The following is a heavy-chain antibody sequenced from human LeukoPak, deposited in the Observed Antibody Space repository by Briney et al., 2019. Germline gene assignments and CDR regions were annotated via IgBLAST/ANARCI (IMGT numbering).Heavy chain of an antibody. D-gene: IGHD4-17*01. CDR2: INPNSGDT. CDR3: ARTTAFDY. CDR1: GYTFTGYP. J-gene: IGHJ4*02. V-gene: IGHV1-2*02. Sequence: ASVKVSCKASGYTFTGYPMHWVRQAPGQGLEWMGWINPNSGDTKYAQKFQGRVTMTRDTSISTAYMELSSLRSDDPAVYYSARTTAFDYWGQGTLVTVSS.